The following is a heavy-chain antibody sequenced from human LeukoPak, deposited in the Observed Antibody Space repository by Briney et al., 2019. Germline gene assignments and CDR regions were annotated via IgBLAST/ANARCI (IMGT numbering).Heavy chain of an antibody. CDR3: AKGLGVVVPAAIPGYFDY. J-gene: IGHJ4*02. CDR1: GFTFSSYS. D-gene: IGHD2-2*02. V-gene: IGHV3-21*01. Sequence: GGSLRLSCAASGFTFSSYSMNWVRQAPGKGLEWVSSISSSSSYIYYADSVKGRFTISRDNAKNSLYLQMNSLRAEDTAVYYCAKGLGVVVPAAIPGYFDYWGQGTLVTVSS. CDR2: ISSSSSYI.